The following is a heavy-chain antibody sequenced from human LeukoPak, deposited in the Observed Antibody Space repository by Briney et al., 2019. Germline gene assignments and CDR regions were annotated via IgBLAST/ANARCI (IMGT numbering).Heavy chain of an antibody. J-gene: IGHJ6*02. V-gene: IGHV3-30-3*01. Sequence: GRSLRLSCAASGFTLSNFAMHWVRQAPGKGLEWVAVISYDGDNEYYADSVKGQFTISRDNSKDRLYLQMNSLRPEDTAMYYRARVRGGRSWYYYGMDVWGRGTTVTVSS. CDR3: ARVRGGRSWYYYGMDV. CDR2: ISYDGDNE. D-gene: IGHD3-16*01. CDR1: GFTLSNFA.